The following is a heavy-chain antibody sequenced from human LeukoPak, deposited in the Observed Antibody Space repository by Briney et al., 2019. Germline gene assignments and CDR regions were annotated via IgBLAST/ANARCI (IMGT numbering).Heavy chain of an antibody. D-gene: IGHD3-22*01. CDR1: GGSISSYY. Sequence: ETLSLTCTVSGGSISSYYWSWIRQPPGEGLEWIGYIYYSGSTNYNSSLKSRVTISVDTSKNQFSLKLSSVTAADTAVYYCASTYYYDSSGYFVYWGQGTLVTVSS. CDR3: ASTYYYDSSGYFVY. CDR2: IYYSGST. V-gene: IGHV4-59*01. J-gene: IGHJ4*02.